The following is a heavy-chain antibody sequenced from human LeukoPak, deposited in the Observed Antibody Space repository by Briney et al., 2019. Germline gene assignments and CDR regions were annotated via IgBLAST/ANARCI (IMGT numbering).Heavy chain of an antibody. V-gene: IGHV3-30*18. J-gene: IGHJ4*02. D-gene: IGHD4-17*01. CDR1: GFTFSNFG. CDR3: AKDFGYGDCFDY. Sequence: PGGSLRLSCAASGFTFSNFGLHWVRQAPGKGLEWVAFMSYDGTHKYYSDSVRGRFTIPRDNSKNTLFLQMNSLRGEDTAVYYCAKDFGYGDCFDYWGQGTLVTVSS. CDR2: MSYDGTHK.